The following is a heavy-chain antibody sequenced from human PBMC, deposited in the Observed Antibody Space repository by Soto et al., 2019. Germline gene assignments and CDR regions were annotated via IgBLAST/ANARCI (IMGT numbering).Heavy chain of an antibody. J-gene: IGHJ4*02. D-gene: IGHD4-17*01. V-gene: IGHV3-66*01. Sequence: ESGGGLVQPGGSLRLSCAASGFTVNSDYMTWVRQAPGKGLEWVSVIYSGGSTYYTDSVKGRFTISRDNSKNTLYLQMNSLRAEDTAGYYCARAPLYGGQAYWGQGTLVTVSS. CDR2: IYSGGST. CDR1: GFTVNSDY. CDR3: ARAPLYGGQAY.